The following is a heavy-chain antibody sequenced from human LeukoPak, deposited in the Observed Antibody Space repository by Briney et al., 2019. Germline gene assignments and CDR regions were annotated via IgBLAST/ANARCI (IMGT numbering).Heavy chain of an antibody. J-gene: IGHJ4*02. CDR1: GASVDLGDYY. CDR2: IYHSGSS. CDR3: ARYSSQSGSFSVDY. V-gene: IGHV4-30-4*01. D-gene: IGHD1-26*01. Sequence: SETLSLTCTVSGASVDLGDYYWTWIRQPPGKALEWIGYIYHSGSSYYNPSLKSRTSISSDTSKNHFSLTLSSVTAADTALYYCARYSSQSGSFSVDYWGQGALVTVSS.